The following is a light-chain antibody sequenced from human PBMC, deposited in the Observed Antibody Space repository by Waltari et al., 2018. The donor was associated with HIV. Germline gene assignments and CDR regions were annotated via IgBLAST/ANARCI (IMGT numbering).Light chain of an antibody. CDR1: QNIKNY. CDR2: TAT. V-gene: IGKV1-39*01. Sequence: DIQMTLSPSSLSASIGDRVTIACRTSQNIKNYLNWYQQKPGKAPKILIYTATTLQSGVSSRFNGSGSGTDFTLTITGLEPEDFAIYFCQQSYSSPTFGPGTTVDVK. CDR3: QQSYSSPT. J-gene: IGKJ3*01.